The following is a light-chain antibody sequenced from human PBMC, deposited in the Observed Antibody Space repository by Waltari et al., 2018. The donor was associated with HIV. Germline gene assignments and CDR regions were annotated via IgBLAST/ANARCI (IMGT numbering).Light chain of an antibody. CDR1: SLRSYY. J-gene: IGLJ2*01. CDR2: GKN. V-gene: IGLV3-19*01. Sequence: SSELTQDPAVSVALGQTVRITCQGDSLRSYYASWYQQKPGQSPGLVNYGKNNRPSGIPDRFSGSSSGNTASLTITGAQAEDEADYYCNSRDSSGNLVVFGGGTKLTVL. CDR3: NSRDSSGNLVV.